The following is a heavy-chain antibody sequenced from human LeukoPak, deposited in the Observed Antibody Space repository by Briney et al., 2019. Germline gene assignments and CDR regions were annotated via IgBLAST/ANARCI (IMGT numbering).Heavy chain of an antibody. CDR2: IYPGDSDT. V-gene: IGHV5-51*04. CDR3: ARCTTMYDAFDI. J-gene: IGHJ3*02. D-gene: IGHD2-8*01. Sequence: GESLKISCKGSGYSFTTYWIGWVRQMPGKGLEWMGIIYPGDSDTRYSPSFQGQVTISADKPTGTAYLQWSSLKASDTAMYYCARCTTMYDAFDIWGQGTMLTVSS. CDR1: GYSFTTYW.